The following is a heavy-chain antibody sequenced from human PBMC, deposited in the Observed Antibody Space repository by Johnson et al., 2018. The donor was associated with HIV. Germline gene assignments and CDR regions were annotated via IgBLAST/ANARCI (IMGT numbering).Heavy chain of an antibody. CDR2: ISWNSGSI. J-gene: IGHJ3*02. V-gene: IGHV3-9*01. CDR1: GFTFSSYV. D-gene: IGHD2-15*01. Sequence: VQLVESGGGVVQPGRSLRVSCAASGFTFSSYVMHWVRQAPGKGLEWVSGISWNSGSIGYADSVKGRFTISRDNAKNSLYLQMNSLRAEDTAVYYCARDVGSGPAFDIWGQGTMVTVSS. CDR3: ARDVGSGPAFDI.